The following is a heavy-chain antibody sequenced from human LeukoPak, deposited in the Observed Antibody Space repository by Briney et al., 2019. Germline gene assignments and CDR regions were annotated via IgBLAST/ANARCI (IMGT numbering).Heavy chain of an antibody. CDR3: ARGVVAAPQTFDY. D-gene: IGHD2-15*01. CDR1: AGSISSFY. V-gene: IGHV4-59*01. J-gene: IGHJ4*02. CDR2: IPYSGST. Sequence: SETLSLTCTVSAGSISSFYWSWIRQPPGKGLEWIGYIPYSGSTNYNPSLKSRVTISVDTSKNQFYLKLTSVTAADTAVYYCARGVVAAPQTFDYWGQGTLVTVPS.